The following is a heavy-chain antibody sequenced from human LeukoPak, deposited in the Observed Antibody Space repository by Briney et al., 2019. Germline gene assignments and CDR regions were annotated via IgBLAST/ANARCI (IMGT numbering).Heavy chain of an antibody. V-gene: IGHV1-8*01. CDR3: ARNWQSSSAKFDY. J-gene: IGHJ4*02. CDR1: GYTFTSYH. D-gene: IGHD3-10*01. CDR2: MDPASGET. Sequence: GASVKVSCKASGYTFTSYHITWVRQATGQGLEWLGWMDPASGETGYVQKMQGRVTMTRNTAISTAFLEVTSLTSEDTAVYYCARNWQSSSAKFDYWGQGTLVTVSS.